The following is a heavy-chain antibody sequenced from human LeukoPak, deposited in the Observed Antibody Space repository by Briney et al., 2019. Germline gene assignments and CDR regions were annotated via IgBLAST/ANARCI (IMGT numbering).Heavy chain of an antibody. D-gene: IGHD6-13*01. J-gene: IGHJ6*02. Sequence: SETLSLTCTVSGGSTSSYYWSWIRQPPGKGLEWIGYIYYSGSTNYNPSLKSRVTISVDTSKNQFSLKLSSVTAADTAVYYCARWRPIAAAGMSGMDVWGQGTTVTVSS. CDR3: ARWRPIAAAGMSGMDV. V-gene: IGHV4-59*08. CDR2: IYYSGST. CDR1: GGSTSSYY.